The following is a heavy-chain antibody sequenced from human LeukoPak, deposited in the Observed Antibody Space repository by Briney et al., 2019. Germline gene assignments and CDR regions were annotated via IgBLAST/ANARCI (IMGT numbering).Heavy chain of an antibody. J-gene: IGHJ4*02. CDR1: GYTFTGYY. CDR3: ARDLSSGSHSDY. D-gene: IGHD1-26*01. Sequence: ASVKVSCKASGYTFTGYYMHWVRQAPGQGLEWMGWINPNSGGTNYAQKFQGRVTMTRDTSISTAYMELSRLRSDGTAVYYCARDLSSGSHSDYWGQGTLVTVSS. CDR2: INPNSGGT. V-gene: IGHV1-2*02.